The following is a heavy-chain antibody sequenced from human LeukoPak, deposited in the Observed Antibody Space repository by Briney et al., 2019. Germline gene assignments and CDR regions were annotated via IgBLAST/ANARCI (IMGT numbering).Heavy chain of an antibody. CDR3: ARGGAQRYGSLFDH. Sequence: PGGSLRLSCVASGFTFTSYEMNWVRQAPGKGLEWLAYISGRSSITGYADSVKGRFTISRDDTKNSLYLQMNSLRAGDTAVYYCARGGAQRYGSLFDHWGQGTLVTVSS. D-gene: IGHD3-10*01. CDR2: ISGRSSIT. CDR1: GFTFTSYE. V-gene: IGHV3-48*03. J-gene: IGHJ4*02.